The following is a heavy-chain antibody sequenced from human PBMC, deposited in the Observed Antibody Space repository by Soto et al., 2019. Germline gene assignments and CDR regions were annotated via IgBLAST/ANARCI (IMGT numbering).Heavy chain of an antibody. D-gene: IGHD3-22*01. V-gene: IGHV1-2*02. J-gene: IGHJ3*01. CDR1: GYTFTVYY. CDR2: INPSTGDT. Sequence: GASVKVSCKASGYTFTVYYIQWVRQAPGQGLEWMGWINPSTGDTKNAQKFQGRVTMTRDTSISTAYMDLSRLRSDDTAVYYCATTYYYDSSGPPGLDPFDVWGQGTMVTV. CDR3: ATTYYYDSSGPPGLDPFDV.